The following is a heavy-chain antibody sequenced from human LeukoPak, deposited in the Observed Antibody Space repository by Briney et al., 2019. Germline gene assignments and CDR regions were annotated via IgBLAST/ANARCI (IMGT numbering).Heavy chain of an antibody. CDR1: GGSFSGYY. Sequence: SETLSLTCAVYGGSFSGYYWSWIRQPPGKGLEWIGEINHSGSTNYNPSLKSRVTISVDTSKNQFSLKLSPVTAADTAVYYCARGYGSGSYSYSPYYYYGMDVWGQGTTVTVSS. CDR3: ARGYGSGSYSYSPYYYYGMDV. V-gene: IGHV4-34*01. D-gene: IGHD3-10*01. CDR2: INHSGST. J-gene: IGHJ6*02.